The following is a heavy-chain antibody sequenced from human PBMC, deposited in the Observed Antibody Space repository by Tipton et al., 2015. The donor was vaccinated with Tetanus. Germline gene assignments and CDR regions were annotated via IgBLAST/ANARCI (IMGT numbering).Heavy chain of an antibody. V-gene: IGHV4-31*03. CDR3: ARDQARGARGWNYFDY. CDR1: GVSISGGRYY. J-gene: IGHJ4*02. Sequence: TLSLTCTVSGVSISGGRYYWSWIRQRPGKGLEWIGDIYSSGSTYSDPSFKGRVTISVDTSKNQFSLKLNSVTAADTAVYYCARDQARGARGWNYFDYWGQGTLVTVSS. D-gene: IGHD1-26*01. CDR2: IYSSGST.